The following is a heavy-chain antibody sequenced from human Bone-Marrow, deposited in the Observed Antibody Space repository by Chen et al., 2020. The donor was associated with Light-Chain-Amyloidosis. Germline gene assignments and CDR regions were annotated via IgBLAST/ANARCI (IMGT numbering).Heavy chain of an antibody. J-gene: IGHJ4*02. D-gene: IGHD3-22*01. CDR3: AVGYYYDSSGYFPFDY. CDR1: GYTFTSYD. Sequence: QVQLVQSGAEVKKPGASVKVFCKASGYTFTSYDINWVRQATGQGLEWMGWMNPNSGNTGYAQKFQGRVTMTRNTSISTAYMELSSLRSEDTAVYYCAVGYYYDSSGYFPFDYWGQGTLVTVSS. CDR2: MNPNSGNT. V-gene: IGHV1-8*01.